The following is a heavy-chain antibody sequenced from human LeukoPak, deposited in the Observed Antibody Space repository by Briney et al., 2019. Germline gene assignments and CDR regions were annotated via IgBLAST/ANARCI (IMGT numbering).Heavy chain of an antibody. V-gene: IGHV1-2*02. CDR3: ARSYDSSGYYFEGDWFDP. CDR2: INTNSGGT. CDR1: GYTFTSYY. J-gene: IGHJ5*02. D-gene: IGHD3-22*01. Sequence: GASLKVSCTASGYTFTSYYMHWVRQAPGQGLEWMAWINTNSGGTNYAQNFQGRVTMTRDTSISTAYMELSRLRSDDTAVYYCARSYDSSGYYFEGDWFDPWGQGTLVTVSS.